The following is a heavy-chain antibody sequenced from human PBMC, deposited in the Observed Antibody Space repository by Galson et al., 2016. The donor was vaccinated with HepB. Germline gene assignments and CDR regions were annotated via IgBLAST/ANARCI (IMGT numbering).Heavy chain of an antibody. V-gene: IGHV3-21*01. CDR3: ARAEPYYYGSRPFDA. Sequence: SLRLSCAASGFTFNTYTMHWVRQAPGKGLEWVSSVDSTSSYIYYSDSVKGRFAISRDNAKSSVSLQMNSLRAEDTALYYCARAEPYYYGSRPFDAWGQGTLVTVSS. CDR1: GFTFNTYT. CDR2: VDSTSSYI. D-gene: IGHD3-10*01. J-gene: IGHJ4*02.